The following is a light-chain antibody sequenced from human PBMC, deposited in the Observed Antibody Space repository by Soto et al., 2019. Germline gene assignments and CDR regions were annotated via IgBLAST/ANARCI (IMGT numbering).Light chain of an antibody. CDR1: SNDIGGYNY. CDR2: DVT. CDR3: CSYTSMGTGV. V-gene: IGLV2-14*01. Sequence: QSALTQPASVSGSPGQSITISCSGTSNDIGGYNYVAWYQQHPGKAPKLIISDVTNRPSGASSRFSGSKSGNTASLTISGLRAEDEADYFSCSYTSMGTGVFGGGTKLTVL. J-gene: IGLJ2*01.